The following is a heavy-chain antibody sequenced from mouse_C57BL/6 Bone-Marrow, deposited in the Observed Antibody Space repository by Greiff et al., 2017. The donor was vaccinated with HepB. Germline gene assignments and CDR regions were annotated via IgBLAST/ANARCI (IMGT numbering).Heavy chain of an antibody. Sequence: QVQLQQSGPELVKPGASVKISCKASGYAFSSSWMNWVKQRPGKGLEWIGRIYPGDGDTNYNGKFKGKATLTADKSSSTAYMQLSSLTSEDSAVYFCATLITTVVAYYAMDYWGQGTSVTVSS. D-gene: IGHD1-1*01. CDR2: IYPGDGDT. J-gene: IGHJ4*01. CDR3: ATLITTVVAYYAMDY. CDR1: GYAFSSSW. V-gene: IGHV1-82*01.